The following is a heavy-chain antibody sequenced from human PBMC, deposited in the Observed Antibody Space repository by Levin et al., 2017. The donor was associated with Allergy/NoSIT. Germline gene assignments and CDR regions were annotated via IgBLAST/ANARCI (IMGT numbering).Heavy chain of an antibody. Sequence: SGPTLVKPTQTLTLTCTFSGFSLRSSGMGVGWIRQPPGKALEWLALIYWDDDKRYNPSLKSRITITKDTSKNQVDLTMTNMNPVDTATYYCAHRPPGGYNWNNNWFDPWGQGTLVIVSS. CDR2: IYWDDDK. CDR3: AHRPPGGYNWNNNWFDP. D-gene: IGHD1/OR15-1a*01. CDR1: GFSLRSSGMG. V-gene: IGHV2-5*02. J-gene: IGHJ5*02.